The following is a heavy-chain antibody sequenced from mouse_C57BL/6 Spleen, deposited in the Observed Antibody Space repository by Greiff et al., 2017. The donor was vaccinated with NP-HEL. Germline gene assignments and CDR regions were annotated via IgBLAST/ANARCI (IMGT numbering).Heavy chain of an antibody. D-gene: IGHD1-1*01. V-gene: IGHV1-80*01. CDR2: IYPGDGDT. Sequence: QVQLQQSGAELVKPGASVKISCKASGYAFSSYWMNWVNQRPGKGLEWIGQIYPGDGDTNYNGKFKGKATLTADKSSSTAYMQLSSLTSEDSAVYFCATDYGFMDYWGQGTSVTVSS. CDR1: GYAFSSYW. CDR3: ATDYGFMDY. J-gene: IGHJ4*01.